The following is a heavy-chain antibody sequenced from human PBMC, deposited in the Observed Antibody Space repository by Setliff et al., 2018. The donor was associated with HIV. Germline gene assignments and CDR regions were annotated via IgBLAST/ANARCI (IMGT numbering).Heavy chain of an antibody. J-gene: IGHJ4*02. CDR2: INPNSCGT. Sequence: ASVKVSCKASGYTFTGYYIHGVRQAPGQGLEWMGWINPNSCGTTYAQKFQGRVTMTRDMSTSTDYMELSSLRSEDSARYYCARVATVTRNFDYWGQGTVVTVSS. V-gene: IGHV1-2*02. D-gene: IGHD4-17*01. CDR3: ARVATVTRNFDY. CDR1: GYTFTGYY.